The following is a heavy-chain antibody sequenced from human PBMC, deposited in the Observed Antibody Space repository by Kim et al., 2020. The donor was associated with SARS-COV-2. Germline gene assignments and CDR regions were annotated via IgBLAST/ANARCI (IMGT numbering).Heavy chain of an antibody. J-gene: IGHJ3*02. CDR1: GYTFTSYA. D-gene: IGHD3-22*01. Sequence: ASVKVSCKASGYTFTSYAMHWVRQAPGQRLEWMGWINAGNGNTKYSQKFQGRVTITRDTSASTAYMELSSLRSEDTAVYYCATMIVPSDAFDIWGQGTMVTVSS. CDR2: INAGNGNT. CDR3: ATMIVPSDAFDI. V-gene: IGHV1-3*01.